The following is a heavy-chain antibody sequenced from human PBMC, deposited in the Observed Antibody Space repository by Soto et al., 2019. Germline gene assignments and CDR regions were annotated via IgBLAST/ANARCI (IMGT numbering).Heavy chain of an antibody. V-gene: IGHV1-69*06. CDR3: ATETLWSEFDY. CDR1: GGTFSSCA. D-gene: IGHD5-18*01. CDR2: IIPIVGTT. J-gene: IGHJ4*02. Sequence: ASVKVSCKASGGTFSSCAISWVRQAPGKGLEWMGGIIPIVGTTNYAQKFQGRVTITEDTSTDTAYMELSSLRSEDTAVYYCATETLWSEFDYWGQGTLVTVSS.